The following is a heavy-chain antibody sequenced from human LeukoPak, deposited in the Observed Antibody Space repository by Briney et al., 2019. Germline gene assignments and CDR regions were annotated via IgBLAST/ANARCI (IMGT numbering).Heavy chain of an antibody. CDR2: IYYRGST. CDR1: GGSISSSSYY. D-gene: IGHD3-3*01. Sequence: SETLSLTCTVSGGSISSSSYYWGWIRQPPGKGLEGIGSIYYRGSTYYNPSLKSRVTISVDTSKNPFPMKLSSVTAADTAVYYCARQPGSFTYSDFWSGYYTLNWFDPWGHGTLVTVSS. J-gene: IGHJ5*02. V-gene: IGHV4-39*01. CDR3: ARQPGSFTYSDFWSGYYTLNWFDP.